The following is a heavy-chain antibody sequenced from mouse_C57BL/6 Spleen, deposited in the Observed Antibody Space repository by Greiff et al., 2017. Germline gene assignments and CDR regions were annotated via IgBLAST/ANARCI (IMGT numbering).Heavy chain of an antibody. CDR1: GYTFTSYW. CDR2: IYPSDSET. V-gene: IGHV1-61*01. J-gene: IGHJ4*01. Sequence: QVQLQQPGAELVRPGSSVKLSCKASGYTFTSYWMDWVKQRPGQGLEWIGNIYPSDSETHYNQKFKDKATLTVDKSSRTAYMRPSTLTSEDSAVYYWARYLYYYGDYYAMDYWGQGTSVTVSS. D-gene: IGHD1-1*01. CDR3: ARYLYYYGDYYAMDY.